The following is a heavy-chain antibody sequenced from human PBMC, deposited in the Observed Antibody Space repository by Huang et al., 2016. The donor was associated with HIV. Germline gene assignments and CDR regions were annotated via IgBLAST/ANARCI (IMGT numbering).Heavy chain of an antibody. CDR1: GGSFSGYY. Sequence: QVQLEQWGAGLLKASETLSLTCAVYGGSFSGYYWNWLRQAPGKGVEWVGEINHRGNTNYNPSLKRRVNMSVDTSKSQFSLYLTSLSAADTGTYFCARRYNSRRDYWGRGTLVTVHS. J-gene: IGHJ4*02. D-gene: IGHD3-22*01. CDR2: INHRGNT. V-gene: IGHV4-34*02. CDR3: ARRYNSRRDY.